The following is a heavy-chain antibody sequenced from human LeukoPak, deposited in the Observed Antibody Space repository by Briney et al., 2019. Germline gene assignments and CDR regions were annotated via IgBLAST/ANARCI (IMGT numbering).Heavy chain of an antibody. Sequence: GGSLSLSCAASGLTFSYYAITWVRPAPGKGLEWVSGISDSGSTTSYADSVKGRFTISRDNSNNTLFLQMHNLRGEDTAMYYCALRVTTALNAFDIWGQGTMVTVS. J-gene: IGHJ3*02. D-gene: IGHD1/OR15-1a*01. CDR1: GLTFSYYA. V-gene: IGHV3-23*01. CDR2: ISDSGSTT. CDR3: ALRVTTALNAFDI.